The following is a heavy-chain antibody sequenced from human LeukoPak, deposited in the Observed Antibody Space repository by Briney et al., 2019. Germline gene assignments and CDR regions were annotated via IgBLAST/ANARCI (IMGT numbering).Heavy chain of an antibody. CDR1: GFTFRSYW. V-gene: IGHV3-53*01. Sequence: PGGSLRLSCAASGFTFRSYWMHWVRQAPGKDLEWVSFIYSGGSTHYSDSVKGRFTISRDNSKNTLYLQMNSLRAEDTAVYYCARRAGAYSHPYDYWGQGTLVTVSS. D-gene: IGHD4/OR15-4a*01. J-gene: IGHJ4*02. CDR3: ARRAGAYSHPYDY. CDR2: IYSGGST.